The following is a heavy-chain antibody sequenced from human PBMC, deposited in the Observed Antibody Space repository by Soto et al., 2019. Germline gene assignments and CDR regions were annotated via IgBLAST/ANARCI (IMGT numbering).Heavy chain of an antibody. J-gene: IGHJ5*02. V-gene: IGHV1-18*01. CDR1: GNTLTNYG. Sequence: QVQLVQSGAEVKKPGASVKVSCKASGNTLTNYGISWVRLAPGQGLEWMGWINPYNGDTKYPQKLQGRVTMTTDTSTSTAYMELRSLRSDDTAVYYCARWGRNWFDPWGQGTLVTVSS. CDR2: INPYNGDT. CDR3: ARWGRNWFDP. D-gene: IGHD3-16*01.